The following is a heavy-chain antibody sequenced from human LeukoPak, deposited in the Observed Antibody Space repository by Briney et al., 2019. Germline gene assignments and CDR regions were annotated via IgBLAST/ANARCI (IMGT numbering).Heavy chain of an antibody. V-gene: IGHV4-34*01. Sequence: SETLSLTCAVYGGSFSGYYWSWIRQPPGKGLEWIGEINHSGSTNYNPSLKSRVTISVDTSKSQFSLKLSSVTAADTAVYYCARGGRPGRLGLFDYWGQGTLVTVSS. CDR3: ARGGRPGRLGLFDY. D-gene: IGHD3-16*01. CDR2: INHSGST. J-gene: IGHJ4*02. CDR1: GGSFSGYY.